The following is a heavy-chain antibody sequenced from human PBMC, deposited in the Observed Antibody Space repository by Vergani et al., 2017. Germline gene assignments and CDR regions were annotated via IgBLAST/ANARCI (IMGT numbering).Heavy chain of an antibody. CDR1: GFTFSSYS. V-gene: IGHV3-21*01. CDR3: ARDRGDWXYSRYFYNYYMDV. J-gene: IGHJ6*03. D-gene: IGHD3-10*01. CDR2: ISSSSSYI. Sequence: EVQLVESGGGLVKPGGSLRLSCAASGFTFSSYSMNWVRQAPGKGLEWVSSISSSSSYIYYADSVKGRFTISRDNAKNSLYLQMNSLRAEDTAVYYCARDRGDWXYSRYFYNYYMDVWGKGTTVTVSS.